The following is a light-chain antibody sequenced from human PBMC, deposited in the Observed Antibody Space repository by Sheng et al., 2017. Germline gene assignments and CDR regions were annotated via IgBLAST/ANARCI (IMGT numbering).Light chain of an antibody. CDR3: QQYSTYWT. CDR2: ETS. Sequence: DIQMTQSPSTLSASVGDRITITCRASQTISNWLACISRSXGKPPNLLIYETSTLESGVPHQISDSGSGTEFTLTINSLQPDDFATYYCQQYSTYWTFGQGTKVEIK. V-gene: IGKV1-5*03. J-gene: IGKJ1*01. CDR1: QTISNW.